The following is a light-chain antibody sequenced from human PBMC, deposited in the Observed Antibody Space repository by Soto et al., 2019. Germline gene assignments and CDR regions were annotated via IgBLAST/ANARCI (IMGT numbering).Light chain of an antibody. CDR2: GAS. CDR1: QSVTNNY. Sequence: EIVLTQSPGTLSLSPGERGTLSCRASQSVTNNYLAWYQQKRGQPPRLLIHGASSRATGIPDRFSGSGSGTDFTFTISGLEPEDFAVYYCQQYSTPPMYTFGQGTQVEIK. CDR3: QQYSTPPMYT. J-gene: IGKJ2*01. V-gene: IGKV3-20*01.